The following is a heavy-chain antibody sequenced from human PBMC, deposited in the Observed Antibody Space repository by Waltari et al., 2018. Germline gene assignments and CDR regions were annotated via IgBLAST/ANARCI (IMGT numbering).Heavy chain of an antibody. D-gene: IGHD1-1*01. CDR3: AKDLDEGGYY. Sequence: EVQLLESGGGLLQPGGFLRLSCAASGFTFSRYDMGWVRQAPGKGLEGVSVIYSGGSTYYADSVKGRFTSSRDNSKNTLYLQMNSLRAEETDVYYCAKDLDEGGYYGGRGTLVTVSS. CDR1: GFTFSRYD. V-gene: IGHV3-23*03. J-gene: IGHJ4*02. CDR2: IYSGGST.